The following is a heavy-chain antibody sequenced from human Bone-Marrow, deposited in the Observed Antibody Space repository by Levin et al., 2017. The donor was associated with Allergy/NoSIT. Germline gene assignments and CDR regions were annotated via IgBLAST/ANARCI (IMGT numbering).Heavy chain of an antibody. Sequence: KPGGSLRLSCAVSGFTFSDDYMNWIRQSPGKGLEWVAYISSSGSNIFYADSVKGRFTISRDNAKNSLYLQMNSLRAEDTAQYYCARGLLGVGAVDYWGQGTLVTVSS. V-gene: IGHV3-11*01. CDR1: GFTFSDDY. D-gene: IGHD1-26*01. CDR2: ISSSGSNI. J-gene: IGHJ4*02. CDR3: ARGLLGVGAVDY.